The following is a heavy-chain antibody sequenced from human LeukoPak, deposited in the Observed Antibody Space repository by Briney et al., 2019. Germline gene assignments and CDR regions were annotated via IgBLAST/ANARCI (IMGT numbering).Heavy chain of an antibody. D-gene: IGHD1-26*01. V-gene: IGHV3-21*01. CDR3: ARDRIYSGIYHDTFDI. J-gene: IGHJ3*02. CDR2: ISSGSTYI. CDR1: GFTFSSYS. Sequence: GGSLRLSCAASGFTFSSYSMSWVRQAPGKGLEWVSSISSGSTYIYYADSMKGRFTISRDNAKYSLYLQMNTLRAEDTAVYYCARDRIYSGIYHDTFDIWGHGTMVTVSS.